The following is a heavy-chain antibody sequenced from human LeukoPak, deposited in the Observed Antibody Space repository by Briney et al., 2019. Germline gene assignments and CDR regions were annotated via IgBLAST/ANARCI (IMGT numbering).Heavy chain of an antibody. CDR3: ATHTWWIKI. V-gene: IGHV3-7*02. J-gene: IGHJ3*02. CDR2: INQDGSEE. D-gene: IGHD2-15*01. Sequence: GGSLRLSCAASGLPFSSSWMSWVRQAPGKGLERVANINQDGSEEYYVDSVKGRFSISRDNAKNSLHLQMSSLRAEDTAMYYCATHTWWIKIWGQGTMVTVSS. CDR1: GLPFSSSW.